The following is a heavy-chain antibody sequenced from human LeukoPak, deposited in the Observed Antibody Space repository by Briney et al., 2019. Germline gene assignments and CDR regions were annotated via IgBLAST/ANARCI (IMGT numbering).Heavy chain of an antibody. V-gene: IGHV4-39*07. CDR2: MYTSGST. D-gene: IGHD6-13*01. CDR3: ATYDQQLAFDN. CDR1: GGSISSSSYY. J-gene: IGHJ4*02. Sequence: SETLSLTCTVSGGSISSSSYYWGWIRQPPGKGLEWIGRMYTSGSTNYNPSLKSRVTMSIDTSKKHFSLNLDSVTAADTAVYYCATYDQQLAFDNWGQGSLVTVSS.